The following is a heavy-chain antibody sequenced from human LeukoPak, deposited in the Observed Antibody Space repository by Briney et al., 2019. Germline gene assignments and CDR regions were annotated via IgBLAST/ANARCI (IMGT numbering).Heavy chain of an antibody. CDR3: ARVVAIVGYFDL. Sequence: SETLSLTWTVAGGSISSYYWSWIRQPAGKGLEWIGRIYTSGSTNYNPSLKSRVTMSVDTSKNQFSLKLSSVTAADTAVFYCARVVAIVGYFDLWGRGTLVTVSS. CDR2: IYTSGST. CDR1: GGSISSYY. V-gene: IGHV4-4*07. D-gene: IGHD3-16*02. J-gene: IGHJ2*01.